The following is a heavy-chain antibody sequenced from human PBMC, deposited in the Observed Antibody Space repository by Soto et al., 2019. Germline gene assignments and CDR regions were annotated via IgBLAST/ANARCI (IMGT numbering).Heavy chain of an antibody. CDR3: ARLGTTGSLGYYFDF. CDR1: GYDFPNYW. J-gene: IGHJ4*02. Sequence: LGESLKISCKGSGYDFPNYWIGWVRQKPGKGLEWVGVFYPGDSDTRYSPPFQGQVTISVDRSTTTAYLQWSALKASDTAMYFCARLGTTGSLGYYFDFWGQGTPVTVSS. D-gene: IGHD2-2*03. V-gene: IGHV5-51*01. CDR2: FYPGDSDT.